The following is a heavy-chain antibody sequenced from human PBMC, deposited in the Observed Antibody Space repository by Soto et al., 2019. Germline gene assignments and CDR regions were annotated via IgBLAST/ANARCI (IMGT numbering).Heavy chain of an antibody. J-gene: IGHJ4*02. CDR2: SNAGNGNT. CDR3: ARENNYAFDY. Sequence: QLQLVQSGAEVKKPGASVKVSCKASGYIFTSFPMHWVRQAPGQRLEWMGRSNAGNGNTEYSQEFQGRVTITRDTSATTLYMELSSPRSEDMAIYYCARENNYAFDYWGQGTLLTVSS. V-gene: IGHV1-3*02. D-gene: IGHD4-4*01. CDR1: GYIFTSFP.